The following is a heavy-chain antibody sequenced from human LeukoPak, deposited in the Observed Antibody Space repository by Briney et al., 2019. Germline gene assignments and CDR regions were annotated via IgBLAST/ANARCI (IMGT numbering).Heavy chain of an antibody. J-gene: IGHJ2*01. V-gene: IGHV4-59*08. CDR1: GGSISSYY. D-gene: IGHD2-15*01. CDR3: ARHGRVVVAATPNWYFDR. CDR2: IYYSGST. Sequence: PSETLSLTCTVSGGSISSYYWSWIRQPPGKGLEWIGYIYYSGSTNYNPSLKSRVTISVDTSKNQFSLKLSSVTAADTAVYYCARHGRVVVAATPNWYFDRWGRGTLVTVSS.